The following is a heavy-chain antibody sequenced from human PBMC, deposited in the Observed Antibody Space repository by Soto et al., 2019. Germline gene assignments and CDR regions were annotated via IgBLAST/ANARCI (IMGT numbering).Heavy chain of an antibody. V-gene: IGHV3-23*01. CDR2: VSGGGGSS. D-gene: IGHD3-3*02. CDR1: GFTFSNHA. Sequence: PGGSLRLSCAASGFTFSNHAMSWVRQAPGKGLEWVSAVSGGGGSSFYADSVKSRFTISRDNSKNTVSLQMSGLRVEDTALYYCVRGLLAFFDFWGQGTPVTVSS. J-gene: IGHJ4*02. CDR3: VRGLLAFFDF.